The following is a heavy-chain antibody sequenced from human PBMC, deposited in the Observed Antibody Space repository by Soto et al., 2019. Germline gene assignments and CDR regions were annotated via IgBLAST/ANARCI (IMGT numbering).Heavy chain of an antibody. V-gene: IGHV3-33*01. D-gene: IGHD1-1*01. CDR1: GFTFSSYG. CDR3: ARDKSPVERRSGPAHYYYYYGMVV. J-gene: IGHJ6*02. Sequence: QVQLVESGGGVVQPGRSLRLSCAASGFTFSSYGMHWVRQAPGKGLEWVAVIWYDGSNKYYADSVKGRFTISRDNSKNTLYLQMNSLRAEDTAVYYCARDKSPVERRSGPAHYYYYYGMVVWGQGTTVTVSS. CDR2: IWYDGSNK.